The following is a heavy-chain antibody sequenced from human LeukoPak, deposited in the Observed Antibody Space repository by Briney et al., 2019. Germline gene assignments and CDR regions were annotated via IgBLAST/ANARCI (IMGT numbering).Heavy chain of an antibody. V-gene: IGHV3-64D*06. CDR3: VKVDCTSTTCPVYYYYGMDV. J-gene: IGHJ6*02. D-gene: IGHD2-2*01. CDR2: ITGNGAFT. CDR1: GFSFSNSA. Sequence: PGGSLRLSCAASGFSFSNSAMHWVRQAPGKGLEYVSAITGNGAFTYYAHSVRGRFTISRDNSKNTLYLQMSSLRAEGTAVYYCVKVDCTSTTCPVYYYYGMDVWGQGTTVTVSS.